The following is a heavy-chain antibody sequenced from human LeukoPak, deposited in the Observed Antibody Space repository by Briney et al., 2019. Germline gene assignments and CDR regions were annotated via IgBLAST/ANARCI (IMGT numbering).Heavy chain of an antibody. CDR3: AREQRGVMITFGGVLDY. J-gene: IGHJ4*02. CDR1: GFTFSSYA. CDR2: ISSNGGST. D-gene: IGHD3-16*01. Sequence: PGGSLRLSCAASGFTFSSYAMHWVRQAPGKGLEYVSAISSNGGSTYYANSVKGRFTISRDNSKNTLYLQMGSLRAEDMAVYYCAREQRGVMITFGGVLDYWGQGTLVTVSS. V-gene: IGHV3-64*01.